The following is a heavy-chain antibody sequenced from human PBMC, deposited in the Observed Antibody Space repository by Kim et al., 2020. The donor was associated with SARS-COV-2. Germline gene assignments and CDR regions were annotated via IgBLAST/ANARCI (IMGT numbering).Heavy chain of an antibody. CDR2: IDCGNGNT. V-gene: IGHV1-3*01. CDR1: GHFFTRDS. Sequence: ASVKVSCKTSGHFFTRDSIHWVRQAPGQGLEWMGGIDCGNGNTIYSQKFQGRVTFTTDTSASTAYMELSFLRSEDSAVYYCLGGFYFDYWGKGTVVTVSS. CDR3: LGGFYFDY. D-gene: IGHD3-16*01. J-gene: IGHJ4*02.